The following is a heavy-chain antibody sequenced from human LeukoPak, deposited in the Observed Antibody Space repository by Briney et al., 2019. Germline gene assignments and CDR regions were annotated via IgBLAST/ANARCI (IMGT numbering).Heavy chain of an antibody. D-gene: IGHD4-17*01. Sequence: PGGSLRLSCAASGFTFSSYAMSWVRRAPGKGLEWVSAISGSGGSTYYADSVKGRFTISRDNSKNTLYLQMNSLRAEDTAVYYCAKDLGYDYGDDLDYWGQGTLVTVSS. V-gene: IGHV3-23*01. CDR3: AKDLGYDYGDDLDY. CDR2: ISGSGGST. J-gene: IGHJ4*02. CDR1: GFTFSSYA.